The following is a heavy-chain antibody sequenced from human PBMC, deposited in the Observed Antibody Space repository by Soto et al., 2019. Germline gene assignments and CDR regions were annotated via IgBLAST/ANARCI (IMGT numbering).Heavy chain of an antibody. J-gene: IGHJ6*02. V-gene: IGHV1-69*13. CDR1: GGTFSSYA. D-gene: IGHD3-3*01. CDR2: IIPIFGTA. Sequence: GASVKVSCKASGGTFSSYAISWVRQAPGQGLEWMGGIIPIFGTANYAQKFQGRVTITADESTSTAYMELSSLRSEDTAVYYCARDQSGAGDYYGMDVWGQGTTVTVSS. CDR3: ARDQSGAGDYYGMDV.